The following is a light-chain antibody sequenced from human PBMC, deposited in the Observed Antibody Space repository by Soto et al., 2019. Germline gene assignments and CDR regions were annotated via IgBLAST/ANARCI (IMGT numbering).Light chain of an antibody. CDR2: AAS. CDR1: QDVSRS. J-gene: IGKJ1*01. V-gene: IGKV1-9*01. Sequence: DTQLTQAPSFLSASVGDRGTIACRASQDVSRSVGWYQQKPGTAPKLLISAASTLNSGVPSRFSGSGSGTDFTLTISSLQPEDFATYYCQYYDTSPAWTFGQGTSVEIK. CDR3: QYYDTSPAWT.